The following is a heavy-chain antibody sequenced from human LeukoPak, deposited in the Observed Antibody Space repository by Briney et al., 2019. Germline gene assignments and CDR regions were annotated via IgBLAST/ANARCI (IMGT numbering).Heavy chain of an antibody. J-gene: IGHJ5*02. Sequence: GGSLRLSCAASGFTFSSYGMHWVRQAPGKGLEWVAVIWYDGSNKYYADSVKGRFTISRDNSKNTLYLQMNSLRAEDTAVYYCARVGYYGSGSTPWFDPWGQGTLVTVSS. CDR2: IWYDGSNK. V-gene: IGHV3-33*08. CDR3: ARVGYYGSGSTPWFDP. D-gene: IGHD3-10*01. CDR1: GFTFSSYG.